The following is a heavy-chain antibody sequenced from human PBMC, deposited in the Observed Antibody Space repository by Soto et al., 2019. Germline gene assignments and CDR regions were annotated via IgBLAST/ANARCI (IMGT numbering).Heavy chain of an antibody. V-gene: IGHV4-59*01. J-gene: IGHJ5*02. CDR3: ATWGRGVLIQNWFDP. D-gene: IGHD3-10*01. CDR2: VYYSGNT. CDR1: GGSISNYY. Sequence: ETLSLTCTISGGSISNYYWTWIRQTPGKGLEWIGYVYYSGNTNYNPSLKSRVSISVDMSKNQFSLELSSVTAADTAMYYCATWGRGVLIQNWFDPWGQGTLVTVSS.